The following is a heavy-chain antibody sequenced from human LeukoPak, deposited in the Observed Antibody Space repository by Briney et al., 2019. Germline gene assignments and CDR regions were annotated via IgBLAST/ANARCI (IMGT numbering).Heavy chain of an antibody. J-gene: IGHJ4*02. CDR1: GYSFTSYR. CDR3: ARRAHYYDSSGYTLFDY. Sequence: GESLKISCKGSGYSFTSYRIGWVRQMPGKGLEWMGIIYPGDSDTRYSPSFQGQVTISADKSISTAYLQWSSLKASDTAMYYCARRAHYYDSSGYTLFDYWGQGTLVTVSS. V-gene: IGHV5-51*03. CDR2: IYPGDSDT. D-gene: IGHD3-22*01.